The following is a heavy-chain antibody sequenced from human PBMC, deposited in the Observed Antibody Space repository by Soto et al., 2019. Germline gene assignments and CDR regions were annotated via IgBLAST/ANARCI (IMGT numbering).Heavy chain of an antibody. J-gene: IGHJ4*02. CDR1: GGSISSGGYS. D-gene: IGHD3-22*01. CDR2: IYHSGST. V-gene: IGHV4-30-2*03. Sequence: SETLSLTCAVSGGSISSGGYSWSWIRQPPGKGLEWIGYIYHSGSTYYNPSLKSRVTVSVDTSKNQFSLKLTSVTAADTAVYNCARQRDYYDTSGDSYFDYWGQGTLVTVSS. CDR3: ARQRDYYDTSGDSYFDY.